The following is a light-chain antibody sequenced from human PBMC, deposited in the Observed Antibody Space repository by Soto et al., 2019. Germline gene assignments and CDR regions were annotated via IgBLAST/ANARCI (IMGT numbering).Light chain of an antibody. V-gene: IGKV3-11*01. CDR1: QDFSNY. CDR3: QQRSNWPLT. CDR2: DAS. Sequence: EIVLTQPPATLSLSPGERATLSCRASQDFSNYLAWYQQKPGQAPRLLIYDASKRAAGIPARFSGSGSGTDFTLTISSLEPEDFAVYYCQQRSNWPLTFGQGTRLEIK. J-gene: IGKJ5*01.